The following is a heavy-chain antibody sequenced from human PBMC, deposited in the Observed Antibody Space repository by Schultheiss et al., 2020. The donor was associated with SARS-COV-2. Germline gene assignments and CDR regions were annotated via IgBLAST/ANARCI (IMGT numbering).Heavy chain of an antibody. J-gene: IGHJ3*02. V-gene: IGHV1-8*01. CDR2: MNPNSGNT. CDR1: GYTFTSYD. D-gene: IGHD3-16*02. CDR3: ATTGLYDYVWGSYRPNDAFNI. Sequence: ASVKVSCKASGYTFTSYDINWVRQATGQGLEWMGWMNPNSGNTGYAQKFQGRVTMTEDTSTDTAYMELSSLRSEDTAVYYCATTGLYDYVWGSYRPNDAFNIWGQGTTVTVAS.